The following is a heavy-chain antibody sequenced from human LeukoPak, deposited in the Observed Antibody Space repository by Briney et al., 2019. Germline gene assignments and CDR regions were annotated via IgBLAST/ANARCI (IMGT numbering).Heavy chain of an antibody. V-gene: IGHV3-48*03. J-gene: IGHJ3*01. CDR3: ARGPRAFDL. Sequence: GGSLRLSCAASGFTFSSYEMNWVRQAPGKGLEWVSYISTSGITIYYADSVKGRFTISRDSAKDSLYLQMNSLRVEDTAVYYCARGPRAFDLWGQGTMVTVSS. CDR2: ISTSGITI. CDR1: GFTFSSYE.